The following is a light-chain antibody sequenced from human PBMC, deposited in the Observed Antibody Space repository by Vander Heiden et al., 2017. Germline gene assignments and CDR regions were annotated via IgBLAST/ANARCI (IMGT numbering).Light chain of an antibody. CDR1: NIGSKG. Sequence: SYVLTQPPSVSLAPGQPAATTWGGNNIGSKGARRCRQQPGQAPGLLLYDDSDRPSGIPERFSGSTRGNTAMLTISRVEAGDAADYYCQVWDSITDHVFGTGTRVTVL. V-gene: IGLV3-21*02. CDR2: DDS. CDR3: QVWDSITDHV. J-gene: IGLJ1*01.